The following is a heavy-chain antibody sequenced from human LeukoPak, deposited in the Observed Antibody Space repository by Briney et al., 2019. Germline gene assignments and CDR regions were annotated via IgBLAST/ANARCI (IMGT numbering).Heavy chain of an antibody. V-gene: IGHV1-46*01. CDR3: ARGHFYDSSGYHDTFDI. CDR2: INPSGGST. J-gene: IGHJ3*02. D-gene: IGHD3-22*01. Sequence: ASVKVSCKASGYTFTGYYMHWVRQAPGQGLEWMGIINPSGGSTSYAQKFQGRVTMTRDTSTSTVYMELSSLRSEDTAVYYCARGHFYDSSGYHDTFDIWGQGTMVTVSS. CDR1: GYTFTGYY.